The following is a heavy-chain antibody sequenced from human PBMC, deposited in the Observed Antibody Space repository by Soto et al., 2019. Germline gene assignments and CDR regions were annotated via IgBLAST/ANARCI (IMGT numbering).Heavy chain of an antibody. V-gene: IGHV4-31*03. CDR3: ARIEPNDTTVTTPFWYFDL. D-gene: IGHD4-17*01. Sequence: QVQLQESGPGLVKPSQTLSLTCTVSGGSISSGGYYWSWIRQHPGKGLEWIGYIYYSGSTYYNPSLKSRVTISVDTYKNQFSLKLSSVTAADTAVYYCARIEPNDTTVTTPFWYFDLWGRGTLVTVSS. CDR2: IYYSGST. J-gene: IGHJ2*01. CDR1: GGSISSGGYY.